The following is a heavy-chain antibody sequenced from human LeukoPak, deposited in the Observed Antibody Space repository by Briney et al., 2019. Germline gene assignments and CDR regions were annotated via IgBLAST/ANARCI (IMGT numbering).Heavy chain of an antibody. D-gene: IGHD3-10*01. Sequence: SETLSLTCAVYGGSFSGYYWSWIRQPPGKGLEWLVEIKHSGSTNYNPSLKSRVTISVDTSKNQFSLKLSSVTAADTAVYYCARERYGSGSYYPPAYYYYGMDVWGKGTTVTVSS. CDR1: GGSFSGYY. CDR3: ARERYGSGSYYPPAYYYYGMDV. CDR2: IKHSGST. V-gene: IGHV4-34*01. J-gene: IGHJ6*04.